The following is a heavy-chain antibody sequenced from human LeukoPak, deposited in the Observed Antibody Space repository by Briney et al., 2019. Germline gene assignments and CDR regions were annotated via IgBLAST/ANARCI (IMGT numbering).Heavy chain of an antibody. Sequence: GGSLRLSCEASGFTFSSYAMSWVRQAPGKGLEWVSTISGSGGSAYYADSVKGRFTISRDNSKKTLYLQMNSLRAEDTATYYCVKASWGYCSGDSCYSDYWGQGNLVTVSS. CDR3: VKASWGYCSGDSCYSDY. D-gene: IGHD2-15*01. CDR1: GFTFSSYA. V-gene: IGHV3-23*01. CDR2: ISGSGGSA. J-gene: IGHJ4*02.